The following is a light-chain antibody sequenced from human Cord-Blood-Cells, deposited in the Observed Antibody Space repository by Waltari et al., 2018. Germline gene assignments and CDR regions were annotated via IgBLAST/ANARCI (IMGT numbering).Light chain of an antibody. Sequence: DIQMTQSPSSLSASLGDRVTITCRASQSISSYLNWYQQKPGKAPKLLIYAASSLQSGVPSRFSGSGSGTDVTLTISSLQPEDFGTYYCQQSYSTPVTFGAGTKVDIK. V-gene: IGKV1-39*01. CDR1: QSISSY. J-gene: IGKJ3*01. CDR3: QQSYSTPVT. CDR2: AAS.